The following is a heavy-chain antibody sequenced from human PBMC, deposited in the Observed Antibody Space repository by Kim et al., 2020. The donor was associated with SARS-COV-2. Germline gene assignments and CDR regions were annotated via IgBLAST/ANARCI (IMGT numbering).Heavy chain of an antibody. CDR2: ISRLGNTP. D-gene: IGHD1-26*01. CDR3: AKPRRGATKYYFDY. Sequence: GGSLRLSCEASGFIFNTYAMTWVRQAPGKGPEWVSGISRLGNTPYYADSVKGRFTISRDNSRNSLYLQMNSLRADDTAKYYCAKPRRGATKYYFDYWGQ. J-gene: IGHJ4*02. V-gene: IGHV3-23*01. CDR1: GFIFNTYA.